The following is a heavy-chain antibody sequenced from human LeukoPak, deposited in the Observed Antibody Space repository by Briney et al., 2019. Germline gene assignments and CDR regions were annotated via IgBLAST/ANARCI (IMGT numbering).Heavy chain of an antibody. D-gene: IGHD4-17*01. V-gene: IGHV1-2*02. J-gene: IGHJ5*02. CDR1: GYTFTSYY. CDR3: ARSLYGDYFDLVYWFDP. CDR2: INPNSGGT. Sequence: GASVKVSCKASGYTFTSYYMHWVRQAPGQGLEWMGWINPNSGGTNYAQKFQGRVTMTRDTSISTAYMELSRLRSDDTAVYYCARSLYGDYFDLVYWFDPWGQGTLVTVSS.